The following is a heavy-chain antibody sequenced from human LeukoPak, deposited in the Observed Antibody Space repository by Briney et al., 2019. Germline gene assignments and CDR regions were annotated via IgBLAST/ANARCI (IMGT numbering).Heavy chain of an antibody. V-gene: IGHV3-23*01. Sequence: GSLRLSCLASGFTFSNNAASWFRQAPGKGLEWVSTVGRGGGDTYYADSVRGRFTISKNSSKNTLQMNSLSADDTAMYYCVKHSGGVYGNSDYWGQGILVTVSS. D-gene: IGHD1-1*01. CDR2: VGRGGGDT. CDR1: GFTFSNNA. J-gene: IGHJ4*02. CDR3: VKHSGGVYGNSDY.